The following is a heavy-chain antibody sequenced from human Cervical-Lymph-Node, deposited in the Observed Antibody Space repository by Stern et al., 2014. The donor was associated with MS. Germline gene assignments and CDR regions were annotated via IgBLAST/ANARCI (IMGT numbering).Heavy chain of an antibody. CDR3: ARGAGVFDS. J-gene: IGHJ4*02. Sequence: QVQLQESGPGLVKPSETLSLTCTVSGGSIGRSSYYWGWIRQPPGKGLEWIGNIFYTGSTFYDPSLKSRVTISVDTSKNHFSLSLNSVPAADTAVYYCARGAGVFDSWGQGTLVTVSP. D-gene: IGHD6-19*01. CDR1: GGSIGRSSYY. V-gene: IGHV4-39*02. CDR2: IFYTGST.